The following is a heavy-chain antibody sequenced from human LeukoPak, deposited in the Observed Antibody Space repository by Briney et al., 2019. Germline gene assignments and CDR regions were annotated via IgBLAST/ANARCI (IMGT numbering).Heavy chain of an antibody. V-gene: IGHV3-7*01. D-gene: IGHD2-2*02. CDR2: IKPGGSET. CDR1: GFTFSNSG. CDR3: ATYRHLPY. Sequence: RGSLRLSCAASGFTFSNSGMTWVRQAPGKGLECVANIKPGGSETYYVDSVKGRFTIPRDNAKNSLYLQMTSLRAEDTALYYCATYRHLPYWGQGTLVTVSS. J-gene: IGHJ4*02.